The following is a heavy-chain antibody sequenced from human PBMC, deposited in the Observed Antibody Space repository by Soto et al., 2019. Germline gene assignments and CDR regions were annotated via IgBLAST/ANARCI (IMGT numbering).Heavy chain of an antibody. Sequence: SETLSLTCAVYGGSFSGYIWSWIRQTPGKGLQWIGQINHSGSASYNPSLKSRVTISVHTSNSQFSLELSSVTAADTAVYYCARGLITGSHYSGGWYYFDSWGQGTQVTVSS. CDR1: GGSFSGYI. CDR3: ARGLITGSHYSGGWYYFDS. CDR2: INHSGSA. J-gene: IGHJ4*02. D-gene: IGHD6-19*01. V-gene: IGHV4-34*01.